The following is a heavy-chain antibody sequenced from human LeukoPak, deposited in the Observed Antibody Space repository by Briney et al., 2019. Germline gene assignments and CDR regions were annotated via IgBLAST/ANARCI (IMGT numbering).Heavy chain of an antibody. Sequence: ASVKVSCKASGYTFTGYYMHWVRQAPGQGLEWMGRINPNSGGTNYAQKFQGRVTMTRDTSISTAYMELGRLRSDDTAVYYCARDGSGYSSGWYFHDYWGQGTLVTVSS. CDR1: GYTFTGYY. D-gene: IGHD6-19*01. J-gene: IGHJ4*02. CDR2: INPNSGGT. V-gene: IGHV1-2*06. CDR3: ARDGSGYSSGWYFHDY.